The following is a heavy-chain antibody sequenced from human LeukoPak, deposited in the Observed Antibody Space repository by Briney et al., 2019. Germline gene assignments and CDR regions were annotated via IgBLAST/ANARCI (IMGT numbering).Heavy chain of an antibody. J-gene: IGHJ4*02. CDR2: ISNNGGYT. CDR1: GFTFSSYW. CDR3: AKQLGYCSDGSCYFPY. D-gene: IGHD2-15*01. V-gene: IGHV3-23*01. Sequence: PGGSLRLSCAASGFTFSSYWMSWVRQAPGKGLEWVSAISNNGGYTYYADSVQGRFTISRDNSKSTLCLQMNSLRAEDTAVYYCAKQLGYCSDGSCYFPYWGRGTLVTVSS.